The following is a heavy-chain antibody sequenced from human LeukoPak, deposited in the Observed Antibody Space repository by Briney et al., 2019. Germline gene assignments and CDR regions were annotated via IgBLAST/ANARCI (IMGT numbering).Heavy chain of an antibody. D-gene: IGHD3-10*01. V-gene: IGHV3-21*01. CDR1: GFTFSSYS. CDR3: AREGLWFGELTPHYYYYMDV. Sequence: PGGSLRLSCAASGFTFSSYSMNWVRQATGKGLEWVSSISSSSSYIYYADSVKGRFTISRDNAQNSLYLQMNSLRAEDTAVYYCAREGLWFGELTPHYYYYMDVWGKGTTVTVSS. CDR2: ISSSSSYI. J-gene: IGHJ6*03.